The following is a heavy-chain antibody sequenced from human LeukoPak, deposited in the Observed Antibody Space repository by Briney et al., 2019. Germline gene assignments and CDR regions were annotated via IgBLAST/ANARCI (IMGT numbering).Heavy chain of an antibody. V-gene: IGHV1-46*01. CDR1: GYTFTTYY. Sequence: ASVKVSCKASGYTFTTYYMHWVRQPPGQGLEWMGIINPSGGSTSYAQKFQGRVTMTRDTSTSTVYMELSSLRSEDTAVYYCARYYGSGTGFDPWGQGTLVTVSS. J-gene: IGHJ5*02. D-gene: IGHD3-10*01. CDR3: ARYYGSGTGFDP. CDR2: INPSGGST.